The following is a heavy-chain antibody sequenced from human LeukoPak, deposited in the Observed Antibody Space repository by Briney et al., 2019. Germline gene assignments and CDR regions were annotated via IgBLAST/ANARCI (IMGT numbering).Heavy chain of an antibody. D-gene: IGHD4-23*01. V-gene: IGHV4-39*02. CDR2: IYYSAST. Sequence: PSETLSLTCTFSGGSLSSSGYYWGWIRHPPGKGREWIGSIYYSASTYYNPSLKSRVTISVDTSKNQFSLKLSSVTAADTAVYYCARENRWSSYYFDYWGQGTLVTVSS. CDR1: GGSLSSSGYY. CDR3: ARENRWSSYYFDY. J-gene: IGHJ4*02.